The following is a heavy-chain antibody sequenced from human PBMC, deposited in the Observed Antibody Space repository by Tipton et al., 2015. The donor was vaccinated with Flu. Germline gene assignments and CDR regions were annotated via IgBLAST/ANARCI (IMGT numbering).Heavy chain of an antibody. CDR1: GGSISSGSYY. V-gene: IGHV4-61*09. Sequence: TLSLTCTVSGGSISSGSYYWSWIRQPAGKGLEWIGNIYRSGSTFYNPSLKSRVTISVDTSKNQFSLKLSSVTAADTAVYYCARGDGYNFDYWGQGTLVTVSS. D-gene: IGHD5-24*01. J-gene: IGHJ4*02. CDR3: ARGDGYNFDY. CDR2: IYRSGST.